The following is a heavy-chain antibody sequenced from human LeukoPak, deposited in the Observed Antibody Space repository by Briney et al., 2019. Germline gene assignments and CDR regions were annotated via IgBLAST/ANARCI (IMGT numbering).Heavy chain of an antibody. D-gene: IGHD2-15*01. CDR3: ARGGYCSCGSCYSARDTAMVPLDY. Sequence: PGGSLRLSCAASGFTFSSYAMHWVCQAPGKGLEWVAVISYDGSNKYYADSVKGRFTISRDNSKNTLYLQMNSLRAEDTAVYYCARGGYCSCGSCYSARDTAMVPLDYWGQGTLVTVSS. V-gene: IGHV3-30*04. CDR2: ISYDGSNK. J-gene: IGHJ4*02. CDR1: GFTFSSYA.